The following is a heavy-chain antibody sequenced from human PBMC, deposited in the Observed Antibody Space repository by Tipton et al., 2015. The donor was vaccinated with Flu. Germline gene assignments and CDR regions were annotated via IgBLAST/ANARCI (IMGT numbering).Heavy chain of an antibody. J-gene: IGHJ4*02. CDR2: ISSSGTYI. CDR1: GFTFSTYT. Sequence: SLRLSCAASGFTFSTYTMNWVRQAPGQGLEWVSSISSSGTYISYADSLKGRFTISRDNAKNSLYLQMNSLRAEDTAVYYCARLTYYYGSGTSDYWGQGTLVTVSS. CDR3: ARLTYYYGSGTSDY. D-gene: IGHD3-10*01. V-gene: IGHV3-21*01.